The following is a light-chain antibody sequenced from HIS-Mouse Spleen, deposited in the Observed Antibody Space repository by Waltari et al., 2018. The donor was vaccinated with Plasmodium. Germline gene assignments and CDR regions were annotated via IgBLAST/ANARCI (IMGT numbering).Light chain of an antibody. CDR2: AAS. CDR1: QSVSNN. Sequence: IVMTQSPATLSVSPGERATLSCRASQSVSNNLAWYQQKPGQAPRLLIYAASTRATGIPARFSGSGSGTDFTLTISSLQSEDFAVYYCQQYNNWPAWTFGQGTKVEIK. CDR3: QQYNNWPAWT. V-gene: IGKV3-15*01. J-gene: IGKJ1*01.